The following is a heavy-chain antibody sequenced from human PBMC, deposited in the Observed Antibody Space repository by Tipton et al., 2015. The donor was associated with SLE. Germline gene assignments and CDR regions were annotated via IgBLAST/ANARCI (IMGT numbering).Heavy chain of an antibody. Sequence: QLVQSGAEVKKPGESLRISCKVSGNSFTSYWINWVRQAPGKGLEWVSLLYATNTAYYADSVKGRFTISTDNSKKTLYLHMSSLSPEDTAVYYCAREIRNGYFDLWGRGTLVTVSS. CDR2: LYATNTA. D-gene: IGHD1-14*01. CDR3: AREIRNGYFDL. V-gene: IGHV3-53*01. CDR1: GNSFTSYW. J-gene: IGHJ2*01.